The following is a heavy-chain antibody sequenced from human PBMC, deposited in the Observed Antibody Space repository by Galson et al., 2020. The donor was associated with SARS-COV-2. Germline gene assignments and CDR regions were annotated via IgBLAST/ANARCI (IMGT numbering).Heavy chain of an antibody. Sequence: SETLSLTCAAFGEPFRGYYWSWIRQTPGKGLEWIGDVDHGGSTTYNPSLKSRLTLSVDTSKNHFSLQLTSLTAADAAIYFCARGKRSRWIVDTARGADFDYWGQGALVSVSS. V-gene: IGHV4-34*01. D-gene: IGHD1-26*01. J-gene: IGHJ4*02. CDR2: VDHGGST. CDR3: ARGKRSRWIVDTARGADFDY. CDR1: GEPFRGYY.